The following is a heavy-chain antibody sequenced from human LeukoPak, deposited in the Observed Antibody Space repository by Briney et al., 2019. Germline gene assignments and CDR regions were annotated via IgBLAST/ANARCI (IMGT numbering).Heavy chain of an antibody. CDR3: ARESAGGKVDY. Sequence: GGSLRLSCAASGFTLSSYWMNWVRQAPGKGLVWVSRIDSDGTNTKYAESVKGRFTISRDNAKNTLHLQMNSLRAEDTAVYYCARESAGGKVDYWGQGTLVTVSS. D-gene: IGHD4-23*01. CDR2: IDSDGTNT. J-gene: IGHJ4*02. V-gene: IGHV3-74*03. CDR1: GFTLSSYW.